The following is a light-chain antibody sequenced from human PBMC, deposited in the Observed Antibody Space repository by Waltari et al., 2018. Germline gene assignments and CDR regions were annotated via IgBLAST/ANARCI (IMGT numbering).Light chain of an antibody. CDR3: XXXXNSANPHVV. V-gene: IGLV3-19*01. CDR1: SLRSSF. CDR2: GKN. J-gene: IGLJ2*01. Sequence: SSELTQDPAVSVALGQTIRFTCRGVSLRSSFANWYQQKPGQAPVLVIYGKNNRPSGIPDRFPCPTPGNTASLTITGPQAEDEAXYYXXXXXNSANPHVVFGGGTKLTVL.